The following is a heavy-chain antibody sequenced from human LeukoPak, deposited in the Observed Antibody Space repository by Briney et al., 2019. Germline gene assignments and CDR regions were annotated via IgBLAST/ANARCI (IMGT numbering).Heavy chain of an antibody. D-gene: IGHD5-24*01. V-gene: IGHV3-11*06. CDR1: GFTFSDYY. Sequence: GSLRLSCAASGFTFSDYYMSWIRQAPGKGLEWVSYISSSSSYTNYADSVKGRFTISRDNAKNSLFLQMNSLRDDDTAVYYCVRGVGVSRFNYFDPWGQGTLVVVSS. CDR3: VRGVGVSRFNYFDP. J-gene: IGHJ5*02. CDR2: ISSSSSYT.